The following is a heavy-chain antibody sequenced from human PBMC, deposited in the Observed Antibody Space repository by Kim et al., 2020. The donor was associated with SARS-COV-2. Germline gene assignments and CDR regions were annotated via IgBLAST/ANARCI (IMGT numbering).Heavy chain of an antibody. Sequence: SVKVSCKASGGTFSSYAISWVRQAPGQGLEWMGGIIPIFGTANYAQKFQGRVTITADESTSTAYMELSSLRSEDTAVYYCASGGATYYGMDVWGQGTTVTVSS. CDR2: IIPIFGTA. CDR3: ASGGATYYGMDV. CDR1: GGTFSSYA. V-gene: IGHV1-69*13. J-gene: IGHJ6*02. D-gene: IGHD2-21*01.